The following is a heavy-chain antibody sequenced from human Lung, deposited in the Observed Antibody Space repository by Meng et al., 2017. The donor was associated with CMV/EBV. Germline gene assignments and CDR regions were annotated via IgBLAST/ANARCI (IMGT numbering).Heavy chain of an antibody. V-gene: IGHV3-23*01. Sequence: GESXKISCAASGFTFSTYAMSWVRQSPGNGLEWVSTISDVGDGTYYADSVKGRFTISRDNSKNTLYLQMNSLRADDTAVYYCAKSSLVGPRPHFDYWGQGTLVTVSS. D-gene: IGHD6-6*01. CDR2: ISDVGDGT. J-gene: IGHJ4*02. CDR3: AKSSLVGPRPHFDY. CDR1: GFTFSTYA.